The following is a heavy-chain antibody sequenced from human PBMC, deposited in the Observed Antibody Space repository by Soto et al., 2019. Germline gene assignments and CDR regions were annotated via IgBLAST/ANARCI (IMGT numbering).Heavy chain of an antibody. CDR3: ARDPVLLWFGESLNWFDP. V-gene: IGHV1-18*01. CDR2: ISAYNGNT. J-gene: IGHJ5*02. CDR1: GYTFTSYG. Sequence: EASVKVSCKASGYTFTSYGISWVRQAPGQGLEWMGWISAYNGNTNYAQKLQGRVTMTTDTSTSTAYMELRSLRSDDTAVYYCARDPVLLWFGESLNWFDPWGQGTLVTVSS. D-gene: IGHD3-10*01.